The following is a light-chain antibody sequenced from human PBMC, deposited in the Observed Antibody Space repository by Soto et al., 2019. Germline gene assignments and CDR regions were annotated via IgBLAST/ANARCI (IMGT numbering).Light chain of an antibody. Sequence: EIVLTQSLATLSLSPGERATLSCSASQSVSRYLAWYQQKPGQAPRLLIYDASNRATGITARFSGSGSGTDFTLTISSLEPEDFAVYYCQQRNNWPPITFGQGTRLEIK. CDR3: QQRNNWPPIT. V-gene: IGKV3-11*01. CDR2: DAS. CDR1: QSVSRY. J-gene: IGKJ5*01.